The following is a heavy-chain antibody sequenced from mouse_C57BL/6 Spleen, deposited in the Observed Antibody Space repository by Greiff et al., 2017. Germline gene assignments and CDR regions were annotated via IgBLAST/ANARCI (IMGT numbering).Heavy chain of an antibody. CDR1: GYTFTSYW. Sequence: QVQLQQPGAELVKPGASVKLSCKASGYTFTSYWMHWVKQRPGQGLDWIGMIHPNSGSTNSNEKFKSKSTLTVDKSSSTAYMQLSSLTSEDSAGYYCARDGDYVSSYWYFDVWGTGTTVTVSS. V-gene: IGHV1-64*01. D-gene: IGHD1-1*01. J-gene: IGHJ1*03. CDR2: IHPNSGST. CDR3: ARDGDYVSSYWYFDV.